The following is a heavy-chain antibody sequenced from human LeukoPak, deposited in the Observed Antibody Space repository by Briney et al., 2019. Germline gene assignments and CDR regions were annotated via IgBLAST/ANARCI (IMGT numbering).Heavy chain of an antibody. Sequence: GGSLRLSCAASGFTFSYYWMSWVRQAPGKGLEWVANIKQDGSDKYYVDSVKGRFTISRDNAKNSLYLQMNSLSAEDTAMYHCTRDLTNWNDATFDIRGQGTMVTVSS. V-gene: IGHV3-7*01. D-gene: IGHD1-1*01. CDR3: TRDLTNWNDATFDI. CDR2: IKQDGSDK. CDR1: GFTFSYYW. J-gene: IGHJ3*02.